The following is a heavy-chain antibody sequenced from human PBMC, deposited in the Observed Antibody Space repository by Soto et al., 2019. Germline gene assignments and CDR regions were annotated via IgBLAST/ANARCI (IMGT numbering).Heavy chain of an antibody. J-gene: IGHJ4*02. Sequence: QVQLVQSGAEVKKPGSSVKVSCKASGGTFSSYAISWVRQAPGQGLEWMGGIIPIFGTANYAQKFQGRVTITADESTSTAYMELSSLRSEDTAVYYCARLLKDCSSPSCYYFDYWGQGTLVTVSS. CDR3: ARLLKDCSSPSCYYFDY. D-gene: IGHD2-2*01. CDR1: GGTFSSYA. V-gene: IGHV1-69*01. CDR2: IIPIFGTA.